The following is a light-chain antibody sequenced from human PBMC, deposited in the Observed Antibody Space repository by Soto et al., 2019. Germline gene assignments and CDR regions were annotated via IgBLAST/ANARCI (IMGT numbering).Light chain of an antibody. J-gene: IGKJ4*01. V-gene: IGKV3-20*01. CDR3: QQSYSTPLT. CDR2: GAY. CDR1: QSVSSSY. Sequence: EIVLTQSSGNLSLSPGDSATLSCRSSQSVSSSYLAWYQQKPGQAARLLIYGAYSRATGIPDRFSGSGSGTDFTLTISSLQPEDFATYYCQQSYSTPLTVGGGTKVDIK.